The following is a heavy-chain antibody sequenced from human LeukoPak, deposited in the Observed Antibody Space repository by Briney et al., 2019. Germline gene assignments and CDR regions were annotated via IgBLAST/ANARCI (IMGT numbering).Heavy chain of an antibody. CDR2: IIPILGTA. Sequence: SVKASCKASGGTFSSYAISWVRQAPGQGLEWMGRIIPILGTANYAQKFQGRVTITTDESTSTAYMELSSLRSEDTAVYYCARGTAMVAAIDWGQGTLVTVSS. CDR3: ARGTAMVAAID. V-gene: IGHV1-69*11. CDR1: GGTFSSYA. J-gene: IGHJ4*02. D-gene: IGHD2-15*01.